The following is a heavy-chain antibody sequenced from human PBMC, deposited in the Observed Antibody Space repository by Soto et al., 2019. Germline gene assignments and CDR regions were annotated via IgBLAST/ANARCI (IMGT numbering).Heavy chain of an antibody. CDR2: IIPIFGTA. CDR1: GGTFSSYA. V-gene: IGHV1-69*06. CDR3: AVADSSGYYWDDAFDI. Sequence: RASVKVSCKASGGTFSSYAISWVRQAPGQGLEWMGGIIPIFGTANYAQKFQGRVTVTADKSTSTAYMELSSLRSEGTAVYYCAVADSSGYYWDDAFDIWGQGTMVTVSS. D-gene: IGHD3-22*01. J-gene: IGHJ3*02.